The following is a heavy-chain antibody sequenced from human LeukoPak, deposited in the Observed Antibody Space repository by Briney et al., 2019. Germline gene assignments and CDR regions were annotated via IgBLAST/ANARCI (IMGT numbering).Heavy chain of an antibody. CDR1: GFTFSSYS. Sequence: GGSLRLSCAASGFTFSSYSMNWVRQAPGKGLEWVSSISSSSSYIYYADSVKGRFTISRDNAKNSLYLQMNSLRAEDTAVYYCAGDGGGGWSLPFWGQGTLVTASS. J-gene: IGHJ4*02. D-gene: IGHD3-16*01. V-gene: IGHV3-21*01. CDR3: AGDGGGGWSLPF. CDR2: ISSSSSYI.